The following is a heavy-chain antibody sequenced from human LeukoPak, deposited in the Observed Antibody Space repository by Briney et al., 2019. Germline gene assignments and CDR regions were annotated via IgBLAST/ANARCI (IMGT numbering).Heavy chain of an antibody. J-gene: IGHJ6*03. V-gene: IGHV1-8*01. Sequence: GASVKVSCKASGYTFTSYDINWVRQATGQGLEWMGWMNPNSGSTGYAQKFQGRVTMTRNTSISTAYMELSSLRSEDTAVYYCARDYGDYYYYYMDVWGKGTTVTVSS. CDR1: GYTFTSYD. D-gene: IGHD4-17*01. CDR3: ARDYGDYYYYYMDV. CDR2: MNPNSGST.